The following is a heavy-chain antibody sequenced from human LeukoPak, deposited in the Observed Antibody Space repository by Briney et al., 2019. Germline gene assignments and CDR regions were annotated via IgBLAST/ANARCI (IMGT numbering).Heavy chain of an antibody. CDR2: INPSGGST. V-gene: IGHV1-46*01. CDR3: ARTSKVVRGPPTQLFDY. J-gene: IGHJ4*02. Sequence: ASVKVSCKASGYTFTSYYMHWVRQAPGQGLEWMGIINPSGGSTSYAQKFQGRVTMTRDTSTSTVYMELSSLRSEDTAVYYCARTSKVVRGPPTQLFDYWGQGTLVTVPS. D-gene: IGHD3-10*01. CDR1: GYTFTSYY.